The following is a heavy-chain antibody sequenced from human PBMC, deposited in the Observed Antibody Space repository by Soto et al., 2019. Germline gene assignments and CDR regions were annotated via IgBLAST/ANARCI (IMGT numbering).Heavy chain of an antibody. CDR1: GGSFSGYY. V-gene: IGHV4-34*01. D-gene: IGHD3-10*01. J-gene: IGHJ6*02. CDR3: ARAYYGSGSYRYYYYYGMDV. Sequence: SETLSLTCAVYGGSFSGYYWSWIRQPPGKGLEWIGEINHSGSTNYSPSLKSRVTISVDTSKNQFSLKLSSVTAADTAVYYCARAYYGSGSYRYYYYYGMDVWGQGTTVTVSS. CDR2: INHSGST.